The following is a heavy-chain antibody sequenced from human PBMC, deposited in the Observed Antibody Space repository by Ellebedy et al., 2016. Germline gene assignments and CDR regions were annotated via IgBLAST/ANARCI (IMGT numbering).Heavy chain of an antibody. J-gene: IGHJ4*02. Sequence: GGSLRLSXVGSGFSFSDYNMNWVRQAPGKRLEWLSYISSSSSTIWYADSVKGRFTVSRDNAKNSLYLQMNSLRDEDTAVYYCARGMTTVTTVSFDYWGQGTLVTVSS. CDR1: GFSFSDYN. CDR2: ISSSSSTI. CDR3: ARGMTTVTTVSFDY. D-gene: IGHD4-17*01. V-gene: IGHV3-48*02.